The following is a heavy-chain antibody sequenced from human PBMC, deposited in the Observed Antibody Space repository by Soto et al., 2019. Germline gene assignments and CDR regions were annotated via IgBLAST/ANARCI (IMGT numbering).Heavy chain of an antibody. CDR2: IWYDGSNK. CDR1: GFTFSSYG. CDR3: ARDRRYCSSTSCYQANYFDY. J-gene: IGHJ4*02. V-gene: IGHV3-33*08. Sequence: GGSLRLSCAASGFTFSSYGMHWVRQAPGKGLEWVAVIWYDGSNKYYADSVKGRFTISRDNSKNTLYLQMNSLRAEDTDVYYCARDRRYCSSTSCYQANYFDYWGQGTLVTVSS. D-gene: IGHD2-2*01.